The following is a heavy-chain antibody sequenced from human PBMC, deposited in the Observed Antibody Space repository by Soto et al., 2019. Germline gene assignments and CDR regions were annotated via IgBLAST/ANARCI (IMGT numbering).Heavy chain of an antibody. V-gene: IGHV4-59*01. Sequence: ETRSLTCTVSGGSISSYYWNWIRQPPGKGLEWIGYIYYSGSTHYNPSLKSRVTISVDTSKNQFSLKLSSVTAADTAVYYCARGYGDYVSDYWGQGTLVTVSS. CDR1: GGSISSYY. CDR2: IYYSGST. D-gene: IGHD4-17*01. CDR3: ARGYGDYVSDY. J-gene: IGHJ4*02.